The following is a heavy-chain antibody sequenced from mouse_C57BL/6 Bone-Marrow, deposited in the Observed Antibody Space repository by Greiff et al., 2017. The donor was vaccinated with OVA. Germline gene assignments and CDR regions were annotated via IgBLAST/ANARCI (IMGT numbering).Heavy chain of an antibody. V-gene: IGHV3-6*01. Sequence: EVQLVESGPGLVKPSQSLSLTCSVTGYYITSGYYWNWIRQFPGNKLEWVGYIRYDGSNKYNPSLTNQLSITRDTTKNQFFLKLNSVTTEDTATDYCARDGNDGGAMDYWGQGTSVTVSS. CDR3: ARDGNDGGAMDY. J-gene: IGHJ4*01. D-gene: IGHD2-2*01. CDR2: IRYDGSN. CDR1: GYYITSGYY.